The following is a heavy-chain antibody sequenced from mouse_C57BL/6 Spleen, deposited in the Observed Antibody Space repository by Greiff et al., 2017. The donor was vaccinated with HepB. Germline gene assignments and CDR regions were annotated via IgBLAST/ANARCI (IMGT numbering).Heavy chain of an antibody. CDR3: ARPGDGYLYYAMDY. CDR1: GFTFSDYG. Sequence: EVQVVESGGGLVKPGGSLKLSCAASGFTFSDYGMHWVRQAPEKGLEWVAYISSGSSTIYYADTVKGRFTISRDNAKNTLFLQMTSLRSEDTAMYYCARPGDGYLYYAMDYWGQGTSVTVSS. CDR2: ISSGSSTI. V-gene: IGHV5-17*01. D-gene: IGHD2-3*01. J-gene: IGHJ4*01.